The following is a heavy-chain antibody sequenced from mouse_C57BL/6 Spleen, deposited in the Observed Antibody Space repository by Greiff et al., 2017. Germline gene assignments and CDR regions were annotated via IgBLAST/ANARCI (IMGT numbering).Heavy chain of an antibody. Sequence: QVQLQQPGPELVKPGASVKLSCKASGYTFTSYWMHWVKQRPGQGLEWIGNINPSNGGTNYNEKFKSKATLTVDKSSSTAYMQLSSLTSEDSAVYYCARSLIYYYGSDYAMDYWGQGTSVTVSS. D-gene: IGHD1-1*01. CDR1: GYTFTSYW. V-gene: IGHV1-53*01. J-gene: IGHJ4*01. CDR3: ARSLIYYYGSDYAMDY. CDR2: INPSNGGT.